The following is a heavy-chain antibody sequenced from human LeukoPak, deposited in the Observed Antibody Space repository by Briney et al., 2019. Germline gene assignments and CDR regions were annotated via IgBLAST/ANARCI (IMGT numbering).Heavy chain of an antibody. CDR3: VREVTMVRGVITFYHYNGMDV. CDR1: GYTFTSYG. D-gene: IGHD3-10*01. J-gene: IGHJ6*02. Sequence: ASVKVSRKASGYTFTSYGISWVRQAPGQGLGWMGWISAYNGYTNYAQNFQGRVTMTTDASTSTAYMELRSLRSDDTAVYYCVREVTMVRGVITFYHYNGMDVWGQGTAVTVSS. V-gene: IGHV1-18*01. CDR2: ISAYNGYT.